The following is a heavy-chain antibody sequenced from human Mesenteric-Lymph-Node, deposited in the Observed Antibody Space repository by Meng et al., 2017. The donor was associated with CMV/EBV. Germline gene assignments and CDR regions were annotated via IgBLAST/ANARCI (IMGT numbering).Heavy chain of an antibody. CDR2: IYHSGST. CDR1: GGSISSSNW. V-gene: IGHV4-4*02. CDR3: ARGNTMVRGVFGY. D-gene: IGHD3-10*01. Sequence: AGSGGSISSSNWWSWVRQPPGKGLEWIGEIYHSGSTNYNPSLKSRVTISVDKSKNQFSLKLSSVTAADTAVYYCARGNTMVRGVFGYWGQGTLVTVSS. J-gene: IGHJ4*02.